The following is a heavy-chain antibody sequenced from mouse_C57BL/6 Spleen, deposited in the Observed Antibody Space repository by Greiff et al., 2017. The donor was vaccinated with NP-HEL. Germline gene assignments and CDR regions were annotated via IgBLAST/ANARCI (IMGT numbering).Heavy chain of an antibody. V-gene: IGHV1-18*01. J-gene: IGHJ4*01. CDR3: ARTDNSNWYYDAMDY. Sequence: EVQLQQSGPELVKPGASVKIPCKASGYTFTDYNMDWVKQSHGKSLEWIGDINPNNGGTIYNQKFKGKATLTVDKSSSTAYMELRSLTTEDTAVYYCARTDNSNWYYDAMDYWGQGTSVTVSS. CDR1: GYTFTDYN. D-gene: IGHD2-5*01. CDR2: INPNNGGT.